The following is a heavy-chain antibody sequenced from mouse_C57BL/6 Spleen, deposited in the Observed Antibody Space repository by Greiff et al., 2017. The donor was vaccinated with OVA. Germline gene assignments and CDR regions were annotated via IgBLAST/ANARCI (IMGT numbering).Heavy chain of an antibody. CDR2: IDPSDSYT. D-gene: IGHD3-3*01. J-gene: IGHJ1*03. Sequence: QVQLQQPGAELVMPGASVKLSCKASGYTFTSYWMHWVKQRPGQGLEWIGEIDPSDSYTNYNQKFKGKSTLTVDKSSSTAYMQLSSLPSEDSAVYYCARRANRRYFDVWGTGTTVTVSS. CDR3: ARRANRRYFDV. V-gene: IGHV1-69*01. CDR1: GYTFTSYW.